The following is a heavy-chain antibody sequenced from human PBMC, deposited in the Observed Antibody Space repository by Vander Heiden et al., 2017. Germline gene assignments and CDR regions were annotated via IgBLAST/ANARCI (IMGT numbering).Heavy chain of an antibody. J-gene: IGHJ4*02. CDR2: ISSDSIHI. Sequence: EVQLVESGGGLVKPGGSLRLSCAASGFIFSSYIMSWVRQAPGKGLEWVSSISSDSIHIYYADSVKGRFTISRDNAKNSLYLQMNSLRAEDTAVFYCARDRSTGYSSGWYGDDYWGQGTLVTVSS. CDR3: ARDRSTGYSSGWYGDDY. CDR1: GFIFSSYI. D-gene: IGHD6-19*01. V-gene: IGHV3-21*01.